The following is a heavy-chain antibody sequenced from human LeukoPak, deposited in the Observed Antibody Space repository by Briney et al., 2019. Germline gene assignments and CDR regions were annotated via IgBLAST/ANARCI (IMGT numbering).Heavy chain of an antibody. CDR1: GGTFISYA. CDR2: IIPIFGTA. Sequence: SVKVSCKASGGTFISYAISWVRQAPGQGLEWIGGIIPIFGTANYAQKFQGRVTITTDESTSTAYMELSSLRSEDTAVYYCARRKLGIAVAGFDYWGQGTLVTVSS. J-gene: IGHJ4*02. V-gene: IGHV1-69*05. CDR3: ARRKLGIAVAGFDY. D-gene: IGHD6-19*01.